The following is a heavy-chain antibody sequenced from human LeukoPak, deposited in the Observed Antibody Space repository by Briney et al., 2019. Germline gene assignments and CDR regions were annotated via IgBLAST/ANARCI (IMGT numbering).Heavy chain of an antibody. CDR3: STLTSRGLSDS. V-gene: IGHV3-15*07. CDR1: GFTFTNAW. Sequence: GGSLRLSCAASGFTFTNAWMNWVRQAPGKGLEWVGRIKSKADGETIDYAAPVNGRFTFSRDDSKNMLYLQMNSLKSEDTAVYYCSTLTSRGLSDSWGQGTLVTVSS. D-gene: IGHD1-20*01. J-gene: IGHJ4*02. CDR2: IKSKADGETI.